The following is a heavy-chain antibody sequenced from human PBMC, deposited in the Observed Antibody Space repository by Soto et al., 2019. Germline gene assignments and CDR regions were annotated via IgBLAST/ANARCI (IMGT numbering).Heavy chain of an antibody. CDR2: INPSDGST. V-gene: IGHV1-46*03. D-gene: IGHD3-3*01. CDR3: ARGAYYTTGGGP. Sequence: ASVKVSCKSSGYTFTHYDMHWVRQAPGQGLEWMGIINPSDGSTSYAQDFQGRVTMTRDTSTSTVYMELSSLRSEDTAVYYCARGAYYTTGGGPRGQGTLVTVSS. CDR1: GYTFTHYD. J-gene: IGHJ4*02.